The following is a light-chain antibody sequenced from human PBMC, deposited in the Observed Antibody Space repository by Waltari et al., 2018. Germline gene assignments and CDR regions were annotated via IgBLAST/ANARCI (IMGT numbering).Light chain of an antibody. CDR3: QQVNSYPRT. Sequence: IQLTQSPSSLSASVGDSVTITCRASQDIGTSLAWFQQKPGRAPDLLIYTAYTLQSGVPSRFSGSGSVTHFTLTIGSLHPEDFATYFCQQVNSYPRTFGQGTRLEIK. V-gene: IGKV1-9*01. CDR1: QDIGTS. CDR2: TAY. J-gene: IGKJ5*01.